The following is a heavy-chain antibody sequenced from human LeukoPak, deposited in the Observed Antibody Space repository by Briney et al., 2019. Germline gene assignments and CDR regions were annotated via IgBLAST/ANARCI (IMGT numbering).Heavy chain of an antibody. J-gene: IGHJ4*02. D-gene: IGHD3-22*01. CDR3: AKDRPNYYDSSGHYYRRDGDY. CDR2: VSGSGGYT. Sequence: GGSLRLPCAASGFTFSSYAMSWVRQAPGKGPEWVSSVSGSGGYTYYAGSVKGRFTISRDNSKNTLYLQMNSLRAEDTAIYYCAKDRPNYYDSSGHYYRRDGDYWGQGTLVTVSS. V-gene: IGHV3-23*01. CDR1: GFTFSSYA.